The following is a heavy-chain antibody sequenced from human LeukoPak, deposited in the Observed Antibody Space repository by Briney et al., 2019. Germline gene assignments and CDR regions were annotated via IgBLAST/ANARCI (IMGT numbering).Heavy chain of an antibody. CDR3: ARAVAGPAGEYYFDY. V-gene: IGHV3-23*01. D-gene: IGHD6-19*01. CDR2: ISGSGAST. Sequence: GGSLRLSCAASGFTFSSYAMSWVRQAPGKGLEWVSTISGSGASTYYADSLKVRFTISRDNAANSLFLQMNSLRAEDTALYYCARAVAGPAGEYYFDYWGQGTLVTVSS. J-gene: IGHJ4*02. CDR1: GFTFSSYA.